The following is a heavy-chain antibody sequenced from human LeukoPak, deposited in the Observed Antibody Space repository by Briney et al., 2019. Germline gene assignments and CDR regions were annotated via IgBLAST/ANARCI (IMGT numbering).Heavy chain of an antibody. CDR2: INKDGSTK. V-gene: IGHV3-7*03. Sequence: PGGSLRLSCVASGFTLNTYWMNWVRQAPGKGLEWVANINKDGSTKQYVASVKGRFTISRDNAKNSLHLQMNSLRAEDTAMYYCTREYGSGWYDYWGQGILVTVPS. D-gene: IGHD6-19*01. CDR3: TREYGSGWYDY. CDR1: GFTLNTYW. J-gene: IGHJ4*02.